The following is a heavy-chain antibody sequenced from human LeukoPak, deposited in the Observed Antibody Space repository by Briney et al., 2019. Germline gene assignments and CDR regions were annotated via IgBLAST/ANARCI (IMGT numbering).Heavy chain of an antibody. CDR1: GGSFSGYY. CDR3: ARRGSGSFFDY. D-gene: IGHD3-10*01. Sequence: SETLSLTCAVYGGSFSGYYWSWIRQPPGKGLEWIGEINHSGSTNYNPSLKSQVTISVDTSKNQFSLKLSSVTAADTAVYYCARRGSGSFFDYWGQGTLVTVSS. V-gene: IGHV4-34*01. CDR2: INHSGST. J-gene: IGHJ4*02.